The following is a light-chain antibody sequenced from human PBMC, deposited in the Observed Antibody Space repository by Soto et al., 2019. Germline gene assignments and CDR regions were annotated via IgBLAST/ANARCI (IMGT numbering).Light chain of an antibody. CDR2: DAS. Sequence: EFVLTQSPAILSLSPGEGATLSCRASQSVGNYLAWYQQKPGQAPRLLIYDASNRATGIPARFSGSGYGTDFTLTISSLETEDFAVYYCHQRRNWLFSFGPGTKVDMK. CDR1: QSVGNY. V-gene: IGKV3-11*01. CDR3: HQRRNWLFS. J-gene: IGKJ3*01.